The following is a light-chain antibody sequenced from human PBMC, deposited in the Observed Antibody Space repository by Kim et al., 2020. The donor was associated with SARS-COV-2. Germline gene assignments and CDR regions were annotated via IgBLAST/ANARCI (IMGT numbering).Light chain of an antibody. CDR3: QTWGTGTWM. CDR2: LNSDGSH. Sequence: QPVLTQSPSASASLGASIKLTCTLSSGHSSYAIAWHQQQPEKGPRYLMKLNSDGSHTKGDGIPDRFSGSSSGAERYLTISSLQSEDEADYYCQTWGTGTWMFGGGTQLTVL. J-gene: IGLJ3*02. CDR1: SGHSSYA. V-gene: IGLV4-69*01.